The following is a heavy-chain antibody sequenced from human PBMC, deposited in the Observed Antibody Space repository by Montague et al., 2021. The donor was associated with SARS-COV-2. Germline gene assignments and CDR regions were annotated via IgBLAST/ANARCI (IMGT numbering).Heavy chain of an antibody. D-gene: IGHD3-22*01. CDR2: IYSGGSST. Sequence: SRKISCDASGFNFNSYAMSWVRQAPGKGLEWVSIIYSGGSSTYYADSVKGRFTISRDNSKNTLYLQMNSMIAEDTAVYYCAKTHRYYNRNFDYWGQGTLVTVSS. CDR3: AKTHRYYNRNFDY. V-gene: IGHV3-23*03. CDR1: GFNFNSYA. J-gene: IGHJ4*02.